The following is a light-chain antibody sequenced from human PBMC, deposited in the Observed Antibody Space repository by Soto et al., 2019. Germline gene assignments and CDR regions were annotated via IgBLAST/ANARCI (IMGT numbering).Light chain of an antibody. J-gene: IGKJ1*01. V-gene: IGKV3-15*01. Sequence: ETVVTQSPAPLSLSPWERATFSCSTSQTISNCLAWYQQKPGQAPKLLIYSASTRATGIPARFSGSGSGTEFTLTISSLQSEDFAAYYCQQYNNWPRTFGQGTKVDIK. CDR1: QTISNC. CDR3: QQYNNWPRT. CDR2: SAS.